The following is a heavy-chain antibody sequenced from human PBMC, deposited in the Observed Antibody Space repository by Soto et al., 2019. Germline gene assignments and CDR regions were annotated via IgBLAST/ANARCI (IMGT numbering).Heavy chain of an antibody. J-gene: IGHJ4*02. D-gene: IGHD3-16*01. Sequence: QVQLQEPGPGLVKPSQTLSLTCTVSGGSISSGGYYWSWIRQHPGKGLEWIGYIYYSGSTYYNPSLKSRVTISVDTSKNQFSLKLSSVTAADTAVYYCARSELRGIIPLGLFDYWGQGTLVTVSS. V-gene: IGHV4-31*03. CDR3: ARSELRGIIPLGLFDY. CDR2: IYYSGST. CDR1: GGSISSGGYY.